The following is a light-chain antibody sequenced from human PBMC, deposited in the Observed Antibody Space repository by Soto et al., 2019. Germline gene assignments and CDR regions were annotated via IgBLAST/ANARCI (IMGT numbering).Light chain of an antibody. V-gene: IGKV3-15*01. CDR3: QQYNNWPLT. Sequence: EIVMTQSLATMSVSPGERATLSCRASKSVSSNLAWYQQKPGQAPRLLIYGASTRVTGIPARFSGSGSGTEFTLTISSLQSEDSAVYYCQQYNNWPLTFGGGTKVEIK. CDR1: KSVSSN. J-gene: IGKJ4*01. CDR2: GAS.